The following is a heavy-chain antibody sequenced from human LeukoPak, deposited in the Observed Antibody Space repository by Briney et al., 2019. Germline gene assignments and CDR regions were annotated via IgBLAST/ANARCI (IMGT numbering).Heavy chain of an antibody. CDR2: IYHSGST. D-gene: IGHD3-22*01. CDR1: GGSISSGGYS. V-gene: IGHV4-30-2*01. J-gene: IGHJ4*02. CDR3: ARALHYYDSSGYGY. Sequence: SETLSLTCAVSGGSISSGGYSWSWIRQPPGKGLERIGYIYHSGSTYYNPSLKSRVTISVDRSKDQFSLKLSSVTAADTAVYYCARALHYYDSSGYGYWGQGTLVTVSS.